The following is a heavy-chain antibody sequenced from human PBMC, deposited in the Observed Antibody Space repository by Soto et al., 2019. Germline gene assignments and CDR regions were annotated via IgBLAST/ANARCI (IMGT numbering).Heavy chain of an antibody. CDR3: TTSNLGVDF. CDR2: IKTKPDDGTI. J-gene: IGHJ4*02. V-gene: IGHV3-15*01. D-gene: IGHD1-1*01. CDR1: GLIFSDVW. Sequence: GSLRLSCAASGLIFSDVWMTWVRQAPGKGLEWVGRIKTKPDDGTIDYAAPARGRFTISRDDSKNTLYLQMTSLTPDDTGVYYCTTSNLGVDFWGPGTLVTVSS.